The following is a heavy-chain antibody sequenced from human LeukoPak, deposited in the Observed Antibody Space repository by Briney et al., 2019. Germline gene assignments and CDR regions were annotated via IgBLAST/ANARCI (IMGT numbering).Heavy chain of an antibody. Sequence: ASVKVSCKASGYTFTGYYMHWVRQAPGQGLEWMGWINPNSGGTNYAQKFQGRVTMTRDTSISTAYMELSRLRSDDTAVYYCARDRGGYYYDSTLDYWGQGTLVTVSS. CDR2: INPNSGGT. CDR3: ARDRGGYYYDSTLDY. V-gene: IGHV1-2*02. J-gene: IGHJ4*02. CDR1: GYTFTGYY. D-gene: IGHD3-22*01.